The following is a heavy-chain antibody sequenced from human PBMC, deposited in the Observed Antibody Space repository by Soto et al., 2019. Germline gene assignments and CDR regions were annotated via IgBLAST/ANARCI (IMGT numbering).Heavy chain of an antibody. CDR2: IWYDGSNK. Sequence: QVQLVVSGGGVVQPGRSLRLSCAASGFTFSSYGMHWVRQDPGKGLEWVAVIWYDGSNKYYADSVNGRFTISRDNSKNTLYLQMNSLRAEDTAVYYCARDGGLAAAGPPPPFDYWGQGTLVTVSS. CDR3: ARDGGLAAAGPPPPFDY. V-gene: IGHV3-33*01. CDR1: GFTFSSYG. D-gene: IGHD6-13*01. J-gene: IGHJ4*02.